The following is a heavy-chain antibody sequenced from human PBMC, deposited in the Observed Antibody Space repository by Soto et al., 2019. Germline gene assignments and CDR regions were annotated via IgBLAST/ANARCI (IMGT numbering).Heavy chain of an antibody. CDR2: ICYSGST. V-gene: IGHV4-30-4*01. Sequence: QVQLQESGPGLLKPSQTLSLTCTFSGGSISSGDDYWSLIRQPPGKGLEWIGYICYSGSTYYNTSLKSRVTISVDKSKNQFSLKLSSVTAEDTAVYYCANYGSGRDFDIWGQGTLVTVSS. J-gene: IGHJ3*02. CDR3: ANYGSGRDFDI. D-gene: IGHD6-19*01. CDR1: GGSISSGDDY.